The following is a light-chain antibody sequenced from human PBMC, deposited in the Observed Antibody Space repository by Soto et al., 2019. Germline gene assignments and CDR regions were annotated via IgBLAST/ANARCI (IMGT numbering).Light chain of an antibody. V-gene: IGLV1-47*01. CDR3: QSYDSSLSGWV. CDR1: RSNIGRNY. CDR2: RNN. J-gene: IGLJ3*02. Sequence: QSALTQPPSASGTPGQRVSISCSGSRSNIGRNYVYWYQQLPGTAPKLLIQRNNERPSGVPDRFFGFKSDTSVSLAISGLQAEDEADYYCQSYDSSLSGWVFGGGTKLTVL.